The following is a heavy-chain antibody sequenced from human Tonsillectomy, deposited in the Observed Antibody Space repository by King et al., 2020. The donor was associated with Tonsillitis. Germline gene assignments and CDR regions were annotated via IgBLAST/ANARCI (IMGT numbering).Heavy chain of an antibody. D-gene: IGHD6-13*01. Sequence: QLQESGPGLVKPSETLSLTCTVSGGSISSYYWSWIRQPPGKGLEWIGYIYYSGSTNYNPSLKSRVTISVDTSKNQFSLKLSSVTAADTAVYYCALRIAAAEPDAFDIWGQGTMVTVSS. CDR2: IYYSGST. CDR1: GGSISSYY. J-gene: IGHJ3*02. CDR3: ALRIAAAEPDAFDI. V-gene: IGHV4-59*01.